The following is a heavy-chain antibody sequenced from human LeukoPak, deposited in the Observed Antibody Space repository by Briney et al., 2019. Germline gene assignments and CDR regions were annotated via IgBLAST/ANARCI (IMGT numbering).Heavy chain of an antibody. D-gene: IGHD6-13*01. V-gene: IGHV4-31*03. CDR1: GGSISSGGYY. Sequence: TLSLTCTVSGGSISSGGYYWSWIRPHPGKGLEWIGYIYYSGSTYYNPSLKSRVTISVDTSKNQFSLKLSSVTAADTAVYYCARDRKEGLAAAGRTYYYYYMDVWGKGTTVTVSS. CDR2: IYYSGST. CDR3: ARDRKEGLAAAGRTYYYYYMDV. J-gene: IGHJ6*03.